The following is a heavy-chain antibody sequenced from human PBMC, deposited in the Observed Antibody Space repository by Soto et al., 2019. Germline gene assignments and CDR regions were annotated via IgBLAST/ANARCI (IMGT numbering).Heavy chain of an antibody. CDR2: VDPNSGNT. V-gene: IGHV1-8*02. CDR3: ARGRDYSNFLSNYYYYGMDV. D-gene: IGHD4-4*01. CDR1: GYSFTDYK. Sequence: ASVKVSCKTSGYSFTDYKLHWVRQAPGQGLEWMGWVDPNSGNTGYAQKFQGRVTMTRNTSISTAYMELSSLRSEDTAVYYCARGRDYSNFLSNYYYYGMDVWGQGTTVTVSS. J-gene: IGHJ6*02.